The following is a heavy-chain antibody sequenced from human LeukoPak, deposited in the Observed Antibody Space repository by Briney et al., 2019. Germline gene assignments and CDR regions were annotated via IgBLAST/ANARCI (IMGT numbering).Heavy chain of an antibody. D-gene: IGHD3-10*02. CDR1: GYTFTSYY. CDR2: INPSGGST. J-gene: IGHJ6*02. CDR3: ARQVHRITMSMDV. V-gene: IGHV1-46*01. Sequence: ASVKVSCKASGYTFTSYYMHWVRQAPGQGLEWMGIINPSGGSTSYAQKFQGRVTVTMDTSTSTVYMELSSLRSEDTAVYYCARQVHRITMSMDVWGQGTTVTVSS.